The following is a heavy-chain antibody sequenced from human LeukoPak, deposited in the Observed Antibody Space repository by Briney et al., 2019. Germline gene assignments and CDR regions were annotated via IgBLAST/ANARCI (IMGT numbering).Heavy chain of an antibody. CDR3: ARDMGMVRGDY. V-gene: IGHV3-33*08. D-gene: IGHD6-13*01. CDR1: GFTFSSYA. J-gene: IGHJ4*02. CDR2: IWYDGSNK. Sequence: GGSLRLSCAASGFTFSSYAMHWVRQAPGKGLEWVAVIWYDGSNKYYADSVKGRFTISRDNSKNTLYLQMNSLRAEDTAVYYCARDMGMVRGDYWGQGTLVTVSS.